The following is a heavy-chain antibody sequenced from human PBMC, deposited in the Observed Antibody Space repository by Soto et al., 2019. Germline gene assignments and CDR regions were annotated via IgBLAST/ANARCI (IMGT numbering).Heavy chain of an antibody. CDR3: ARSGVYDSSGYFDY. J-gene: IGHJ4*02. CDR1: GGSISTGGYY. V-gene: IGHV4-31*03. D-gene: IGHD3-22*01. Sequence: QVRLQEPGPGLVNPSPTLSLTCTVSGGSISTGGYYLSWFRQHPGKGLEWIGYIYYSGRTNYNTSLKSRVTISVEPSKNQFSLKLSSVTAADTALYYCARSGVYDSSGYFDYWGQGTLVTVSS. CDR2: IYYSGRT.